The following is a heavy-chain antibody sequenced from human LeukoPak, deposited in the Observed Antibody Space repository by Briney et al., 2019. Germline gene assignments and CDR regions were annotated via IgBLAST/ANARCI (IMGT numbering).Heavy chain of an antibody. J-gene: IGHJ4*02. V-gene: IGHV3-21*01. CDR1: GFTFSTYS. CDR3: ARHYSGYDYDY. D-gene: IGHD5-12*01. Sequence: GGSLRLSCAASGFTFSTYSMNWVRQAPGKGLEWVSSISSSSSYIYYADSVKGRFTISRDNAKNSLYLQMNSLRAEDTAVYYCARHYSGYDYDYWGQGTLVTVSS. CDR2: ISSSSSYI.